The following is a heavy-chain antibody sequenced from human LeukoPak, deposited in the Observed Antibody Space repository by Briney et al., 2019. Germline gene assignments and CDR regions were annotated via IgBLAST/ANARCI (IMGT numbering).Heavy chain of an antibody. CDR1: GGSFSGYY. CDR2: INHSGST. D-gene: IGHD3-22*01. V-gene: IGHV4-34*01. Sequence: SETLSLTCAVYGGSFSGYYWSWIRQPPGKGLEWIGEINHSGSTYYNPSLKSRVTISVDTSKNQFSLKLSSVTAADTAVYYCARDLYDSSGYYYQGNAFDIWGQGTMVTASS. CDR3: ARDLYDSSGYYYQGNAFDI. J-gene: IGHJ3*02.